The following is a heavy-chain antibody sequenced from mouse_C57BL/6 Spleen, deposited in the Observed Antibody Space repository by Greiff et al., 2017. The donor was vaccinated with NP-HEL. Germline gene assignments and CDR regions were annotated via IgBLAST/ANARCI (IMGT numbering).Heavy chain of an antibody. CDR2: INPNNGGT. CDR1: GYTFTDYN. Sequence: SGPELVKPGASVKMSCKASGYTFTDYNMHWVKQSHGKSLEWIGYINPNNGGTSYNQKFKGKATLTVNKSSSTAYMELRSLTSEDSAVYYCAREGVYYYVGVYFDYWGQGTTLTVSS. V-gene: IGHV1-22*01. J-gene: IGHJ2*01. CDR3: AREGVYYYVGVYFDY. D-gene: IGHD1-1*01.